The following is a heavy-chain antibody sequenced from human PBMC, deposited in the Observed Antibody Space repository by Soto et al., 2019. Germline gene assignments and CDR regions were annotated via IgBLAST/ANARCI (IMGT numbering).Heavy chain of an antibody. CDR1: GFTFSSYS. CDR2: ISSSSSYI. V-gene: IGHV3-21*01. CDR3: ARDFRAAAGMPYYYYGMDV. J-gene: IGHJ6*02. D-gene: IGHD6-13*01. Sequence: PGGSLRLSCAASGFTFSSYSMNWVRQAPGKGLEWVSSISSSSSYIYYADSVKGRFTISRDNAKNSLYLQMNSLRAEDTAVYYCARDFRAAAGMPYYYYGMDVWGQGTTVTVSS.